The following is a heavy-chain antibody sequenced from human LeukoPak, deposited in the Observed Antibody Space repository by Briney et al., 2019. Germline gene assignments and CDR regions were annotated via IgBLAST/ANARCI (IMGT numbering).Heavy chain of an antibody. D-gene: IGHD3-22*01. Sequence: SETLSVTCTVPGGSTSSYYWSWIRQPAGKGLGWIGRFFTSGSTNYNPSLKSRVTMSVETSKNQFSLKLSSVTAADTAVYYCARDKRSSGYYYGDAFDIWGQGTMVTVSS. CDR1: GGSTSSYY. J-gene: IGHJ3*02. CDR3: ARDKRSSGYYYGDAFDI. V-gene: IGHV4-4*07. CDR2: FFTSGST.